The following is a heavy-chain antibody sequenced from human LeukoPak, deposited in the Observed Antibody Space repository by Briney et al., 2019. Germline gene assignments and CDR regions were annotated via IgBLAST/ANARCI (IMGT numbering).Heavy chain of an antibody. J-gene: IGHJ3*01. CDR3: AKNYYDSSGRGNDAFDV. CDR2: ISGTGMLT. V-gene: IGHV3-23*01. CDR1: GFSFGSYA. Sequence: GGPLRLSCAASGFSFGSYAMSWVRQAPGKGLEWVSSISGTGMLTYYADSVKGRFTISRDNSKNTLSLQMNTLRAEDTATFYCAKNYYDSSGRGNDAFDVWGQGTMVTVSS. D-gene: IGHD3-22*01.